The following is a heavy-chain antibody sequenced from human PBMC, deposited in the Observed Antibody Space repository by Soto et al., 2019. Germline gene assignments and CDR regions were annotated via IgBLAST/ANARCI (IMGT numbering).Heavy chain of an antibody. CDR1: GGTFSNYA. CDR3: ARGRLEQLVDWFDP. J-gene: IGHJ5*02. D-gene: IGHD6-6*01. CDR2: IIPVFGTP. V-gene: IGHV1-69*12. Sequence: QVQLVQSGAEVKKPGSSVKVSCKVSGGTFSNYAISWVRQAPGQGLEWMGGIIPVFGTPYYAQKFQGRVTITADESTNTGDMEVSSLRSEDTAVYYCARGRLEQLVDWFDPWGQGTLVTVSS.